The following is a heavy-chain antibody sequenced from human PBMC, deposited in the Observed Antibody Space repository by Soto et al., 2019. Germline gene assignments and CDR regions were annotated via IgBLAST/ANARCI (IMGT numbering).Heavy chain of an antibody. CDR3: ARTVAGTFGAPLDY. CDR1: GGSFSGYY. Sequence: SETLSLTCAVYGGSFSGYYWSWIRQPPGKGLEWIGEINHSGSTNYNPSLKSRVTISVDASKNQFSLKLSSVTAADTAVYYCARTVAGTFGAPLDYWGQGTLVTVS. J-gene: IGHJ4*02. V-gene: IGHV4-34*01. CDR2: INHSGST. D-gene: IGHD6-19*01.